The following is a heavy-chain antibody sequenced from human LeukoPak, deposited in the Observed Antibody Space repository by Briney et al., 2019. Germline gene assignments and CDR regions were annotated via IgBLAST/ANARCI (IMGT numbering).Heavy chain of an antibody. CDR1: GGSLSGSF. Sequence: SETLSLTCAVSGGSLSGSFWSWIRQPRGKGLEWIGEINHSGYTNYKPSLKSRVTISVGTSKNQLSLNLTSVTAADTAFYYCAKTRAGYIVAWGQGSLVTVSS. J-gene: IGHJ5*02. D-gene: IGHD5-24*01. CDR3: AKTRAGYIVA. V-gene: IGHV4-34*01. CDR2: INHSGYT.